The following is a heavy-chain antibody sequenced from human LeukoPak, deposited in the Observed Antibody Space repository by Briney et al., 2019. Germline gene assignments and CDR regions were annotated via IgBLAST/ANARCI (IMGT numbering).Heavy chain of an antibody. CDR3: AATYYYYYYMDV. J-gene: IGHJ6*03. D-gene: IGHD6-25*01. V-gene: IGHV4-39*07. Sequence: SETLSLTCTVSGGSISSSSYYWGWIRQPPGKGLEWIGSIYYSGSTYYNPSLKSRVTISVDTSKNQFSLKLSSVTAADTAVYCAAATYYYYYYMDVWGKGTTVTVSS. CDR1: GGSISSSSYY. CDR2: IYYSGST.